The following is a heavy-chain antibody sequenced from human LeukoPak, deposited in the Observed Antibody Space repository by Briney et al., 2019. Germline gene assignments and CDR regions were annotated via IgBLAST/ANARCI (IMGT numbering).Heavy chain of an antibody. CDR2: IWYDGSNK. V-gene: IGHV3-33*06. Sequence: PGGSLRLSCAASGFTFSSYGMHWVRQAPGKGLEWVAVIWYDGSNKYYADSVKGRFTISRDNSKNTLYLQMNSLRAEDTAVYYCAKSGSIVVVVAATFDYWGQGTLVTVSS. D-gene: IGHD2-15*01. CDR1: GFTFSSYG. J-gene: IGHJ4*02. CDR3: AKSGSIVVVVAATFDY.